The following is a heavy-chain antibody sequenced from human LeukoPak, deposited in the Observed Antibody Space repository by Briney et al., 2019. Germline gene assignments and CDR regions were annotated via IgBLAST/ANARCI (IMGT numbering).Heavy chain of an antibody. Sequence: SQTLSLTCTVSGGSISSYYWSWIRQPPGKGLEWIGYIYYSGSTNYNPSLKSRVTISVDTSKNQFSLKLSSVTAADTAVYYCARDPSVAGTYWYFDLWGRGTLVTVSS. J-gene: IGHJ2*01. V-gene: IGHV4-59*01. CDR1: GGSISSYY. D-gene: IGHD6-19*01. CDR3: ARDPSVAGTYWYFDL. CDR2: IYYSGST.